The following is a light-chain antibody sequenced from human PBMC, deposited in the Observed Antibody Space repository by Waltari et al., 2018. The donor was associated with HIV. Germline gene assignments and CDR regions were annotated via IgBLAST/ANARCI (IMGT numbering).Light chain of an antibody. CDR3: QQSYNTLAFS. V-gene: IGKV1-39*01. CDR1: QSITGY. J-gene: IGKJ4*01. CDR2: AAS. Sequence: DIQMTQSPSSLSASVGDRVTISCQASQSITGYLNWYQQKPGKAPKLLISAASNMQSGVPSRFSGSGSGTDFTLTISSLQPEDFATYYCQQSYNTLAFSFGGGTKVDIK.